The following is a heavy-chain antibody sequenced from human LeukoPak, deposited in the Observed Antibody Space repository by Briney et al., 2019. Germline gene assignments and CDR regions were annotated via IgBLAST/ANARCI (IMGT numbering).Heavy chain of an antibody. J-gene: IGHJ4*02. Sequence: PSETLSLTCIVSGGSISSSNYYWGWIRQPPGKGLEWIGTIFYTGSTNYNPSLKSRVTISVDTSKNQFSLRLSSVTAADTAVYYCAEIAAAGTLFDYWGRGTLVTVSS. V-gene: IGHV4-39*01. CDR2: IFYTGST. CDR1: GGSISSSNYY. CDR3: AEIAAAGTLFDY. D-gene: IGHD6-13*01.